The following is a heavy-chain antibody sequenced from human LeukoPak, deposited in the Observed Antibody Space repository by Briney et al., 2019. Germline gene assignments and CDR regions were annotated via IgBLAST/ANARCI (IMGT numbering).Heavy chain of an antibody. Sequence: GGPLRLSCATSGFTFGSYAMTWVRQAPGKGLEWLSIIHSTGSAYYADSVKGRFTISRDTSKNTLYLQMNNLRAEDTAVYYCATSSSIWYYFDHWGQGTLVTVSS. V-gene: IGHV3-23*01. CDR1: GFTFGSYA. D-gene: IGHD2-2*01. CDR3: ATSSSIWYYFDH. J-gene: IGHJ4*02. CDR2: IIHSTGSA.